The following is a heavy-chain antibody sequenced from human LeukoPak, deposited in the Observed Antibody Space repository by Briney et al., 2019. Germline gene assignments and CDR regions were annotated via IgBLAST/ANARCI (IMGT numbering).Heavy chain of an antibody. J-gene: IGHJ6*02. D-gene: IGHD4-17*01. Sequence: ASVKVSCKASGYTFTSYGISWVRQAPGQGLEWMGWISAYNGNTNYAQKLQGRVTMTTDTSTSTAYMELRSLRSDDTAVYYCARDPHTPEYGDYYYYGMDVWGQGTTVTVSS. V-gene: IGHV1-18*01. CDR1: GYTFTSYG. CDR3: ARDPHTPEYGDYYYYGMDV. CDR2: ISAYNGNT.